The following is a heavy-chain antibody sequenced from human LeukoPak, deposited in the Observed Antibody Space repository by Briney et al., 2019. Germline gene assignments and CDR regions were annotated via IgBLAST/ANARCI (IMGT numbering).Heavy chain of an antibody. CDR2: ISAYNGNT. Sequence: ASVKVSCKASGYTFTSYGISWVRQAPGQGLEWMGWISAYNGNTNYAQKLQGRVTMTTDTSTSTAYMELRSLRSDDTAVYYCARDRVARYYYGSGSYLRVNWFDPWGQGTLVTVPS. D-gene: IGHD3-10*01. CDR1: GYTFTSYG. J-gene: IGHJ5*02. CDR3: ARDRVARYYYGSGSYLRVNWFDP. V-gene: IGHV1-18*01.